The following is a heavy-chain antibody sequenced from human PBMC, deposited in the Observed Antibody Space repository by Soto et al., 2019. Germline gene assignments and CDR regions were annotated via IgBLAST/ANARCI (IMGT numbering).Heavy chain of an antibody. J-gene: IGHJ4*02. CDR2: ISRSSDYI. Sequence: GGSLRLSCAASGFTFSSYSLNWVRQAPGKGLEWVSCISRSSDYINYADSVKGRFTISRDNAKNSLYLQMNSLRAEDTAVYYCARDRGRYDRDAFDYWGLGTLVTVSS. CDR3: ARDRGRYDRDAFDY. CDR1: GFTFSSYS. V-gene: IGHV3-21*01. D-gene: IGHD1-26*01.